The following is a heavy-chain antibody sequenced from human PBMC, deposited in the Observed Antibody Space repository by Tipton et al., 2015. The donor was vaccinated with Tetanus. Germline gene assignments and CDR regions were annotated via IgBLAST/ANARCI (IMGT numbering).Heavy chain of an antibody. D-gene: IGHD1-26*01. V-gene: IGHV4-39*02. CDR1: GGSISGSEYY. CDR2: IYVSGTT. CDR3: ARDHGPADDRWDIRYFYYDL. Sequence: TLSLTCTVSGGSISGSEYYWGWIRQPPGKGLEWIGSIYVSGTTYYFPSLKSRVTISIDTSMNQLSLKLSSVTAADTAVYYCARDHGPADDRWDIRYFYYDLWGQGTLVTVSS. J-gene: IGHJ4*02.